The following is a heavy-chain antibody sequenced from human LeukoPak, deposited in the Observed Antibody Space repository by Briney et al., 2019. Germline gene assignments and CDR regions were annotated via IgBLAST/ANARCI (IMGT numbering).Heavy chain of an antibody. CDR2: ISGSGGTT. V-gene: IGHV3-23*01. Sequence: PGGSLRLSCAASGFTFSSYAMSWVRQAPGKGLEWVSVISGSGGTTYYADSVKGRFAISRDTSKNTLYLQMNNLRAEDTAVYYCAKGVGLYYYYGMDVWGQGTTVTVSS. CDR3: AKGVGLYYYYGMDV. J-gene: IGHJ6*02. D-gene: IGHD2-15*01. CDR1: GFTFSSYA.